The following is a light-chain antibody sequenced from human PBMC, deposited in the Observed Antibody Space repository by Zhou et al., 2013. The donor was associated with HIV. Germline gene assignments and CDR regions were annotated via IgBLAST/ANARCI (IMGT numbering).Light chain of an antibody. CDR3: QQRSNWPS. J-gene: IGKJ5*01. V-gene: IGKV3-11*01. CDR1: QSIGNF. CDR2: DAS. Sequence: EIVLTQSPATLSLFPGQRATLPCRASQSIGNFLAWYQQKPGQAPRILIFDASNRATGIPARFSGSGSGTDFTLTISSLEPEDFAVYYCQQRSNWPSFGQGHDWRLN.